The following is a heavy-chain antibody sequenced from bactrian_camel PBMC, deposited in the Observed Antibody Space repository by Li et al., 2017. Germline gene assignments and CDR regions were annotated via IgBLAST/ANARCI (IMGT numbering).Heavy chain of an antibody. Sequence: HVQLVESGGGLVQPGGSLNLSCAATGKTNVLSCMGWFRQAPGKAREGIAGIRRNGDAYYADSVKGRFTISRDNAKNIIYLQMNSLKPEDTATYYCAAGGFQCRLRGSDFDGFDYWGQGTQVTVS. CDR1: GKTNVLSC. CDR2: IRRNGDA. V-gene: IGHV3S53*01. J-gene: IGHJ6*01. CDR3: AAGGFQCRLRGSDFDGFDY.